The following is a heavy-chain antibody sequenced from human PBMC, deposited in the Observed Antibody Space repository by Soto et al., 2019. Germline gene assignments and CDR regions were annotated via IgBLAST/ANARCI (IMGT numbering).Heavy chain of an antibody. D-gene: IGHD2-15*01. V-gene: IGHV3-30-3*01. Sequence: QVQLVESGGGVVQPGRSLRLSCAASGFTFRSYAMHWVRQAPGKGLECVAVIAYDGSNKFYRDYVRGRFTISRDNSENTLYLQINRLRYEDTAVYYCAGGDREDIAVVIGVRPGEYGVDVWGQGTTVTVSS. CDR1: GFTFRSYA. CDR3: AGGDREDIAVVIGVRPGEYGVDV. CDR2: IAYDGSNK. J-gene: IGHJ6*02.